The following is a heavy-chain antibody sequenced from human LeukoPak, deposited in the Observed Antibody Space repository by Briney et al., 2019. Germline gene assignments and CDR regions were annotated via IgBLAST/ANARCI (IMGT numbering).Heavy chain of an antibody. J-gene: IGHJ6*03. D-gene: IGHD5-18*01. CDR3: ARTYSHEYYYYYYYMDV. CDR1: GYSISSGYY. Sequence: SETLSLTCAVSGYSISSGYYWGWIRQPPGKGLEWIGSIYHSGSTYYNPSLKSRVTISVDTSKNQFSLKLSSVTAADTAVYYCARTYSHEYYYYYYYMDVWGKGTTVTVSS. CDR2: IYHSGST. V-gene: IGHV4-38-2*01.